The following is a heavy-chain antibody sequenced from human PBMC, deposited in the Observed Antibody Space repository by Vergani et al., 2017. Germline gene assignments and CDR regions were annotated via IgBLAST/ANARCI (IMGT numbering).Heavy chain of an antibody. CDR3: AGDHGGEGAFDI. V-gene: IGHV3-7*03. CDR1: GFTFSSYW. J-gene: IGHJ3*02. D-gene: IGHD2-15*01. Sequence: EVQLVESGGGLVQPGGSLRLSCAASGFTFSSYWMSWVRQAPGKGLEWVANIKQDGSEKYYVDSVKGRFTISRDNAKNYLYLQMNRLRAEDTAVYYCAGDHGGEGAFDIWGQGTMVTVSS. CDR2: IKQDGSEK.